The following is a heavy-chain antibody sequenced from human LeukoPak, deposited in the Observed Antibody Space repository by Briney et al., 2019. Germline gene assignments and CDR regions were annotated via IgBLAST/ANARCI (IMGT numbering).Heavy chain of an antibody. CDR1: GYSFTSYW. CDR2: IYPGDSDT. Sequence: HGESLKISCKGSGYSFTSYWIGWVRQMPGKGLEWMAIIYPGDSDTKYSPSFQGQVTISVDKSISTAYLQWSSLKASDTAMYYCARHLSPTVTTDYWGQGTLVTVSS. V-gene: IGHV5-51*01. J-gene: IGHJ4*02. D-gene: IGHD4-17*01. CDR3: ARHLSPTVTTDY.